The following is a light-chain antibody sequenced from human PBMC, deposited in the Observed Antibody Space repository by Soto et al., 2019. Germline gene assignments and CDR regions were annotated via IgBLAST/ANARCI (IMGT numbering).Light chain of an antibody. Sequence: DIQITQSPSSLSASVGDRVTITCRASQGIGKYLAWYQQKPGKVPKLLIYAASTLQSGVPSRFSGGGSVTDFTLTISSLQPEDVATYYCQKYNSVPQTFGQGTKMEIK. CDR1: QGIGKY. CDR3: QKYNSVPQT. CDR2: AAS. V-gene: IGKV1-27*01. J-gene: IGKJ1*01.